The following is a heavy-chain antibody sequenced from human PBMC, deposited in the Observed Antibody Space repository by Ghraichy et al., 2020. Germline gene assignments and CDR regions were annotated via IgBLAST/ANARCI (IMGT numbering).Heavy chain of an antibody. CDR1: GGSISSYY. Sequence: SETLSLTCTVSGGSISSYYWSWIRQPPGKGLEWIGYIYYSGSTNYNPSLKSRVTISVDTSKNQFSLKLSSVTAADTAVYYCARAGVYDFWSGQSPYFDYWGQGTLVTVSS. J-gene: IGHJ4*02. D-gene: IGHD3-3*01. CDR2: IYYSGST. V-gene: IGHV4-59*01. CDR3: ARAGVYDFWSGQSPYFDY.